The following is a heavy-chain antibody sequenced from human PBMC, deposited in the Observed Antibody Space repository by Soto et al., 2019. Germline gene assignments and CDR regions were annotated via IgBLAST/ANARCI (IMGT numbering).Heavy chain of an antibody. V-gene: IGHV3-48*03. CDR1: GFTFISYE. Sequence: PGGSLRLSCVASGFTFISYEMNWVRQAPGKGLEWVSYITGGGSTIYYRDSVKGRFTISRSNAKNSLYLQMNSLRAEDTAVYYCARVSAAYGMDVWGQGTAVTVSS. CDR2: ITGGGSTI. J-gene: IGHJ6*02. D-gene: IGHD2-2*01. CDR3: ARVSAAYGMDV.